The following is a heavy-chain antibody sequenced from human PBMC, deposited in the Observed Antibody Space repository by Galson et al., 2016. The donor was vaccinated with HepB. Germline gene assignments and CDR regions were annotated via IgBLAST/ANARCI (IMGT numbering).Heavy chain of an antibody. Sequence: SLRLSCATPGFTFSTHWMYWVRQAPGKGLEWVANINQDGNVKFYGDSVRGRFTISRDNSKRSLYLQMNNLRADDTAVYYCVRDRDGGWSLRYWGQGTLVTVSS. D-gene: IGHD6-19*01. CDR1: GFTFSTHW. CDR3: VRDRDGGWSLRY. V-gene: IGHV3-7*03. J-gene: IGHJ4*02. CDR2: INQDGNVK.